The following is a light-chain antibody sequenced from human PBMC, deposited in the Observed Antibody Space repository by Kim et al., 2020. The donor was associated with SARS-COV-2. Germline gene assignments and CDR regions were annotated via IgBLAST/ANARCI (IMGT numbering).Light chain of an antibody. Sequence: SSELTQDPAVSVALGQTVRITCQGDSLRSYYASWYQQKPGQAPVLVIYGKNNRPSGIPDRFSGSSSGNTASLTITRAQAEDEADYYCNSRDNSGNHWVFG. J-gene: IGLJ3*02. CDR1: SLRSYY. CDR2: GKN. V-gene: IGLV3-19*01. CDR3: NSRDNSGNHWV.